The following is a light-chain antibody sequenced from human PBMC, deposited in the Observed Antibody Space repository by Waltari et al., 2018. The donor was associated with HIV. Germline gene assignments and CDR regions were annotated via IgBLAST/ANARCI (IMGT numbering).Light chain of an antibody. V-gene: IGLV6-57*01. CDR1: SGNIASDS. J-gene: IGLJ3*02. CDR3: LSYDGVNQV. CDR2: ENK. Sequence: NFILTQPHSVSGSPGKTVTISCTRSSGNIASDSVQWYQLRPANSPSHVIYENKQRRSGVPDRFSGSIDRSTNSASLTISGLMAEDDSDYYCLSYDGVNQVFGGGTKLTVL.